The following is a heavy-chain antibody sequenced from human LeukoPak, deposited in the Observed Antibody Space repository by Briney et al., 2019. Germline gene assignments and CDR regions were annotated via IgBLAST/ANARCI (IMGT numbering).Heavy chain of an antibody. V-gene: IGHV1-2*02. J-gene: IGHJ5*02. CDR3: ARVVIGGYNWFDP. D-gene: IGHD2/OR15-2a*01. CDR1: GYTFTGYY. CDR2: INPNSGGT. Sequence: EASVKVSCKASGYTFTGYYMHWVRQAPGQGLEWMGWINPNSGGTNYAQKFQGRVTMTRDTSTSTAYMELSRLRSDDTAVYYCARVVIGGYNWFDPWGQGTLVTVSS.